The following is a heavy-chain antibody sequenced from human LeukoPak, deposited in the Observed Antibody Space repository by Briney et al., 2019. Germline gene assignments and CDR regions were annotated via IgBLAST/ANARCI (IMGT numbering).Heavy chain of an antibody. CDR1: GYTFTGYY. Sequence: GASVKVSCKASGYTFTGYYMHWVRQAPGQGLEWMGWINPNSGNTGYAQKFQGRVTMTRNTSISTAYLELSSLRSEDTAVYYCARGRPGYSSSWYGDYWGQGTLVTVSS. V-gene: IGHV1-8*02. D-gene: IGHD6-13*01. CDR2: INPNSGNT. J-gene: IGHJ4*02. CDR3: ARGRPGYSSSWYGDY.